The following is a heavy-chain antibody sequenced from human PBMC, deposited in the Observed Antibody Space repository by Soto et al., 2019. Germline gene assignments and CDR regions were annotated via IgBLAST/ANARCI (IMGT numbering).Heavy chain of an antibody. CDR1: GFTFKNAW. D-gene: IGHD3-22*01. J-gene: IGHJ4*02. CDR2: IKKKSEGGTT. Sequence: EVQLVESGGGLVKPGGSLRLSCVASGFTFKNAWMNWFRQAPGKGMGWVGHIKKKSEGGTTDYAAPAKDXXXILREVSXXXXXXXXXXXXXXXXXVXYCAVDNYYRLPNWGEGTLVTVSS. V-gene: IGHV3-15*07. CDR3: AVDNYYRLPN.